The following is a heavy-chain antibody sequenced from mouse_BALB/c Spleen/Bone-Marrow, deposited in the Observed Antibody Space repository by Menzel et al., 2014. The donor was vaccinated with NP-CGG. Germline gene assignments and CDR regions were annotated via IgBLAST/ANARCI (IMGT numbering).Heavy chain of an antibody. CDR2: INPSTGYT. V-gene: IGHV1-7*01. J-gene: IGHJ3*01. D-gene: IGHD2-4*01. CDR1: GYTFTSYW. CDR3: ARDDYDAIAY. Sequence: QVHVKQSGAELAKPGASVKMSCKASGYTFTSYWMHWVKQRPGQGLEWIGYINPSTGYTEYNQKFKGKATLTAVKSSTTAYMQLRSLTSEDSAVYYCARDDYDAIAYWGQGTLVTVSA.